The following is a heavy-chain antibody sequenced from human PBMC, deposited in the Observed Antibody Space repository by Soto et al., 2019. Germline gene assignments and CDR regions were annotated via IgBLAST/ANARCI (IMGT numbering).Heavy chain of an antibody. CDR1: GYTFTSYG. J-gene: IGHJ6*03. Sequence: GASVKVSCKASGYTFTSYGISWVRQAPGQGLEWMGWISAYNGNTNYAQKLQGRVTMTTDTSTSTAYMELRSLRSDDTAVYYCARGEFGIAARPVEKNYYYYYMDVWGKGTTVTVSS. V-gene: IGHV1-18*01. D-gene: IGHD6-6*01. CDR2: ISAYNGNT. CDR3: ARGEFGIAARPVEKNYYYYYMDV.